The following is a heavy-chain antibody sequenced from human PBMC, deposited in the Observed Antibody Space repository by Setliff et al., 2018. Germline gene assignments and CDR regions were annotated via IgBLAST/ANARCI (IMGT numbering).Heavy chain of an antibody. CDR1: GGSISSSSYY. CDR3: ARGPVMIVATGYFDY. V-gene: IGHV4-39*07. Sequence: LSLTCTVSGGSISSSSYYWGWIRQPPGKGLEWIGNINYSGSTYYNPSLKSRVTISVDTSKNQFSLKLSSVTAADTAVYYCARGPVMIVATGYFDYWGQGTLVTVSS. CDR2: INYSGST. D-gene: IGHD3-22*01. J-gene: IGHJ4*02.